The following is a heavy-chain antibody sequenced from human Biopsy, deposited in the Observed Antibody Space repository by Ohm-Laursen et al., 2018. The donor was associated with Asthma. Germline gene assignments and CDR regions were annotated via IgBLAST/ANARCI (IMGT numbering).Heavy chain of an antibody. J-gene: IGHJ1*01. CDR2: IKHDESEK. CDR1: GFTFSSYG. V-gene: IGHV3-7*01. CDR3: ARTFHFWSPYHAEHYQL. Sequence: SLRLSCAASGFTFSSYGMYWVRQVPGQGLEWVANIKHDESEKNHVDSLKGRFTISRDNAKNLLLLQMNSLRAEDTAVYYCARTFHFWSPYHAEHYQLWGQGTLVTVSS. D-gene: IGHD3-3*01.